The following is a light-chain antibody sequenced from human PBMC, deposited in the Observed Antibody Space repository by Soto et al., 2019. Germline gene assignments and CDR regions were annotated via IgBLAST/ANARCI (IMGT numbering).Light chain of an antibody. V-gene: IGKV3-11*01. CDR2: VVS. Sequence: ILLTQSPATMSSSRWETGPLYCMASECVTNYLAWYQQKPGQAPRLLVYVVSNRATGIPSRFSGGGSGTDFTLTISSLEPEDFATYYCQQRSDWPWTFGQGTKVDIK. J-gene: IGKJ1*01. CDR3: QQRSDWPWT. CDR1: ECVTNY.